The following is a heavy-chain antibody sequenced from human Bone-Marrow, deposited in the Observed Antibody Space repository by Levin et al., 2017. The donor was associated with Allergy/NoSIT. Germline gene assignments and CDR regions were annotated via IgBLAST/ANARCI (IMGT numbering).Heavy chain of an antibody. CDR1: GYTFTSYA. D-gene: IGHD5-18*01. V-gene: IGHV1-3*01. CDR2: INAGNGNT. Sequence: ASVKVSCKASGYTFTSYAMHWVRQAPGQRLEWMGWINAGNGNTKYSQKFQGRVTITRDTSASTAYMELSSLRSEDSAVYYCARGSTRGYSYISVWFDYWGQGTLVTVSS. J-gene: IGHJ4*02. CDR3: ARGSTRGYSYISVWFDY.